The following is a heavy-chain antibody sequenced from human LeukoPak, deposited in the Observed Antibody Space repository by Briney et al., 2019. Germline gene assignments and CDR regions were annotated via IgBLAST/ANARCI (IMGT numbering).Heavy chain of an antibody. CDR3: ASTYYGSGTR. D-gene: IGHD3-10*01. Sequence: GSVTVSCKASGYTFTGYYMHWVRQAPGQGLEWMGWINPNSGGTNYAQKFQGRVTMTRDTSISTAYMELSRLTSDDTAVYYCASTYYGSGTRWGQGTLVTVSS. J-gene: IGHJ4*02. CDR1: GYTFTGYY. V-gene: IGHV1-2*02. CDR2: INPNSGGT.